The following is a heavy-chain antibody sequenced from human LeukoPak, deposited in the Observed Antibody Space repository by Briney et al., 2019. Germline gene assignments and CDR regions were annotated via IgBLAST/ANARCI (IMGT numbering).Heavy chain of an antibody. V-gene: IGHV3-7*01. CDR1: GFPFSGSW. Sequence: GGSLRLSCAASGFPFSGSWMDWVRQAPGKRMEWVANIKQDGSEKHYADSVKGRFTISRDNAKNSLFLQMSGLRAEDTAVYYCLRSLDYWGQGALVTVSS. J-gene: IGHJ4*02. CDR3: LRSLDY. CDR2: IKQDGSEK.